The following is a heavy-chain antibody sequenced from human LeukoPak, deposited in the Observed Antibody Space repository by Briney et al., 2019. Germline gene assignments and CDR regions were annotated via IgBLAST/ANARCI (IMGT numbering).Heavy chain of an antibody. V-gene: IGHV3-23*01. Sequence: GGSLRLSCAASGFTFSSYAMSWLRQALGKGLEWVSAISGSGGSTYYADSVKGRFTISRDNSKNTLYLQMNSLRAEDTAVYYCAKDSSNSSGWYLNWFDPWGQGTLVTVSS. CDR1: GFTFSSYA. CDR2: ISGSGGST. D-gene: IGHD6-19*01. CDR3: AKDSSNSSGWYLNWFDP. J-gene: IGHJ5*02.